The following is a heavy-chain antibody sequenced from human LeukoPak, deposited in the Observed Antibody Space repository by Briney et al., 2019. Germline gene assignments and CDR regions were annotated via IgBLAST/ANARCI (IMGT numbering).Heavy chain of an antibody. Sequence: GGSLRLSCAASGLTFSSYWMHWVRQAPGKGLAWVSRIKSDGSSTTYADSVKGRFTISRDNAKNTLYLQMNSLRAEDTAVYYCATGSSIVYCGGDCYFDAFDIWGQGTMVTVSS. CDR2: IKSDGSST. V-gene: IGHV3-74*01. CDR3: ATGSSIVYCGGDCYFDAFDI. D-gene: IGHD2-21*01. J-gene: IGHJ3*02. CDR1: GLTFSSYW.